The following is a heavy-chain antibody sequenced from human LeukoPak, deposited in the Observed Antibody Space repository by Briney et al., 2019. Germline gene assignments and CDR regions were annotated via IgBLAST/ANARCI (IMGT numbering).Heavy chain of an antibody. CDR2: ISWNSGSI. V-gene: IGHV3-9*03. CDR3: AKGLSGAFDAFDI. CDR1: GFTFDDYA. D-gene: IGHD5-12*01. J-gene: IGHJ3*02. Sequence: GRSLRLSCAASGFTFDDYAMHWVRQAPGKGLEWVSGISWNSGSIGYADSVKGRFTISRDNAKNSLYLQMNSLRAEDMALYYCAKGLSGAFDAFDIWGQGTMVTVSS.